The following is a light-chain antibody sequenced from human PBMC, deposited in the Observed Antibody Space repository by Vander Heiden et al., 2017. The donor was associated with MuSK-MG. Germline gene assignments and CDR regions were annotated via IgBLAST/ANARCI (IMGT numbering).Light chain of an antibody. Sequence: DIQLTQSPTSLSASVGDRVTITCRASQNISRYLNSYQQQPGKAPKLLIYAASSLQSGVPTKFSGSGYGTDFTLTISSLQPEDFATYYCQQTVITPEWTFGRGTRVEIK. V-gene: IGKV1-39*01. J-gene: IGKJ1*01. CDR1: QNISRY. CDR3: QQTVITPEWT. CDR2: AAS.